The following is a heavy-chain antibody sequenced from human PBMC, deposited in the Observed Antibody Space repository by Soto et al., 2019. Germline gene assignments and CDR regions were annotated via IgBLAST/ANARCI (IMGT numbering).Heavy chain of an antibody. Sequence: ASVKVSCKASGYTFTSYDINWVRQATGQGLEWMGWMNPNSGNTGYAQKFQGRVTMTRNTSISTAYMELSSLRSEDTAVYYCARGPSILASYSNYGEYYSYYSYMAVGGKGTPVTVPS. CDR1: GYTFTSYD. CDR2: MNPNSGNT. J-gene: IGHJ6*03. D-gene: IGHD4-4*01. CDR3: ARGPSILASYSNYGEYYSYYSYMAV. V-gene: IGHV1-8*01.